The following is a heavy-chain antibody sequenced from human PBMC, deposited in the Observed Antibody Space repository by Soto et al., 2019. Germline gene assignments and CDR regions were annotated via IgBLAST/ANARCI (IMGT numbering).Heavy chain of an antibody. D-gene: IGHD3-3*02. J-gene: IGHJ5*02. CDR3: ASPKIAFYNWFDP. V-gene: IGHV4-4*02. CDR1: GGAISSSKW. CDR2: IYQSGST. Sequence: PSETLSLTCAVSGGAISSSKWRSWVRQPPGKGLEWIGEIYQSGSTNYNPSLESRVRMSVDKSKNQFSLKLSSVSAADTAVYYCASPKIAFYNWFDPWGQGTLVTVSS.